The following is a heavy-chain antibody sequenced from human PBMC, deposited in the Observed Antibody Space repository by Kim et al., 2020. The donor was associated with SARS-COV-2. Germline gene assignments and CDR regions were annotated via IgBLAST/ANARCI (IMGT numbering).Heavy chain of an antibody. V-gene: IGHV3-33*01. D-gene: IGHD1-1*01. Sequence: GGSLRLSCAASGFTFSSYGMHWVRQAPGKGLDWVAVIWYDGSNKYYADSVKGRFTISRDNSKNTLYLQMNSLRAEDTAVYYCARDSSPPSGKSILYAFDIWGQGTMVTVSS. CDR3: ARDSSPPSGKSILYAFDI. J-gene: IGHJ3*02. CDR1: GFTFSSYG. CDR2: IWYDGSNK.